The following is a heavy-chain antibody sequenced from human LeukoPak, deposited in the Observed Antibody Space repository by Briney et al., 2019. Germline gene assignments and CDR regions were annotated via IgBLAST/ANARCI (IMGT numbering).Heavy chain of an antibody. CDR1: GNTVSDYG. CDR2: INVNSGNT. Sequence: ASVKVSCKASGNTVSDYGFSWVRQAPGQGLEWVGWINVNSGNTNHAQKFQGRVTLTTDTATSTVYMELRSLTSDDTAVYYCARDIGVSRFDPWGPGTVVTVSS. D-gene: IGHD2-2*01. J-gene: IGHJ5*02. V-gene: IGHV1-18*04. CDR3: ARDIGVSRFDP.